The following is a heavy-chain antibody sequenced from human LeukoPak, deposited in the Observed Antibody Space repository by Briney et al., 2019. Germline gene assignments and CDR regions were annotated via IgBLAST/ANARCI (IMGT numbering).Heavy chain of an antibody. V-gene: IGHV4-39*01. CDR1: GGSTSSSSYY. Sequence: PSETLSLTCTVSGGSTSSSSYYWGWIRQPPGKGLEWIGNIYYSGRTYYNPSLKSRVTISVDTSKNQFSLKLSSVTAADTAVYYCARLVVSTWYHEVLLGRDYWGQGTLVTVSS. CDR3: ARLVVSTWYHEVLLGRDY. D-gene: IGHD6-13*01. CDR2: IYYSGRT. J-gene: IGHJ4*02.